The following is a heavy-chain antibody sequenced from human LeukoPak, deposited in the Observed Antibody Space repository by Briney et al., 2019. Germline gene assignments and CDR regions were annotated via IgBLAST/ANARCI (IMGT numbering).Heavy chain of an antibody. J-gene: IGHJ4*02. Sequence: GGSLRLSCAASGFTFSSYWMHWVRQAPGKGPVWVSRVNSDGSSTRYGDSVKGRFTISRDNAKNTLYLQMNSLRAEDTAVYYCAREHGSSLDCWGQGTLVTVSS. CDR3: AREHGSSLDC. CDR1: GFTFSSYW. V-gene: IGHV3-74*01. CDR2: VNSDGSST. D-gene: IGHD6-13*01.